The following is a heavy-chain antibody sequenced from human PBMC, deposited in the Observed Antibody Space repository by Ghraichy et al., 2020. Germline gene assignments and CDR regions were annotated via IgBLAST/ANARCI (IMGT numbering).Heavy chain of an antibody. CDR1: GYTFTSYG. CDR2: ISAYNGNT. D-gene: IGHD3-3*01. CDR3: ARDGLRRITIFGVVIYNWFDP. J-gene: IGHJ5*02. V-gene: IGHV1-18*01. Sequence: ASVKVSCKASGYTFTSYGISWVRQAPGQGLEWMGWISAYNGNTNYAQKLQGRVTMTTDTSTSTAYMELRSLRSDDTAVYYCARDGLRRITIFGVVIYNWFDPWGQGTLVTVSS.